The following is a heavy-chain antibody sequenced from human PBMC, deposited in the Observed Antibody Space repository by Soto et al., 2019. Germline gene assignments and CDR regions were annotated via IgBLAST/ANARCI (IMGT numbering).Heavy chain of an antibody. D-gene: IGHD3-3*01. J-gene: IGHJ6*02. CDR1: GGTFSSYA. V-gene: IGHV1-69*13. Sequence: SVKVSCKASGGTFSSYAISWVRQAPGQGLEWMGGIIPIFGTANYAQKFQGRVTITADESTSTAYMELSSLRSEDTAVYYCANNDFWSGFRPYGMDVWGQGTTVTVSS. CDR3: ANNDFWSGFRPYGMDV. CDR2: IIPIFGTA.